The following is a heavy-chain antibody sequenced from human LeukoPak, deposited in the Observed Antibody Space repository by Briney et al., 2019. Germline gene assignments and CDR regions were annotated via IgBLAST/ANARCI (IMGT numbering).Heavy chain of an antibody. J-gene: IGHJ4*02. Sequence: ASVKVSCKASGYTFTGYYMHWVRQAPGQGLEWMGWINPNSGGTNYAQKFQGWVTMTRDTSISTAYMELSRLRSDDTAVYYCARASEYSSSSGIDYWGQGTLVTVSS. D-gene: IGHD6-6*01. CDR2: INPNSGGT. CDR1: GYTFTGYY. CDR3: ARASEYSSSSGIDY. V-gene: IGHV1-2*04.